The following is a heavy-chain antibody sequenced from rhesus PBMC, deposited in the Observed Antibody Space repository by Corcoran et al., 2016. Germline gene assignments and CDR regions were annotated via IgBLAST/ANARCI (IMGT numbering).Heavy chain of an antibody. Sequence: EVQLVESGGGLAKPGGSLRLSCAASGFTFSSYCMNWVRQTPGKGLEWISAMNSVGRSKYYADSVKGRFTISRDNSKNTLSLQMNSLRAEDTAVYYCAKGAYSSWSEYFDYWGQGVLVTVSS. V-gene: IGHV3S42*01. J-gene: IGHJ4*01. CDR2: MNSVGRSK. D-gene: IGHD6-13*01. CDR1: GFTFSSYC. CDR3: AKGAYSSWSEYFDY.